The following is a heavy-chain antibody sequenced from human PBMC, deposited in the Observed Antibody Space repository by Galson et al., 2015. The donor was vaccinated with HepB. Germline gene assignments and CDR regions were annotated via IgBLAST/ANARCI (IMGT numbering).Heavy chain of an antibody. CDR3: AKARSDSGGYDY. V-gene: IGHV1-2*06. CDR1: GYTFTGYY. CDR2: INPNSGAT. D-gene: IGHD3-22*01. J-gene: IGHJ4*02. Sequence: SVKVSCKASGYTFTGYYMHWVRQAPGQGLEWMGRINPNSGATNYAQNFQGRVTMTRDTSISTAYMELNSLRSDDTAVYYCAKARSDSGGYDYWGQGILVTVSS.